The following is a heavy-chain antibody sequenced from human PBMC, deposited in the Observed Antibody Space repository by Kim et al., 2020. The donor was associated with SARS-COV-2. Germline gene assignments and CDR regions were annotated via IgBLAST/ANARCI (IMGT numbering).Heavy chain of an antibody. CDR2: IIPILGIA. J-gene: IGHJ4*02. V-gene: IGHV1-69*04. Sequence: SVKVSCKASGGTFSSYAISWVRQAPGQGLEWMGRIIPILGIANYAQKFQGRVTITADKSTSTAYMELSSLRSEDTAVYYCARDIEYSSPTFDYWGQGTLVTVSS. CDR3: ARDIEYSSPTFDY. CDR1: GGTFSSYA. D-gene: IGHD6-6*01.